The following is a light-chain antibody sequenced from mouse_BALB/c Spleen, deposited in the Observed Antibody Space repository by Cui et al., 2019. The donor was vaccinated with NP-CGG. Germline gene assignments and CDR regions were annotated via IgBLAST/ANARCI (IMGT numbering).Light chain of an antibody. CDR3: ALWYSNHWV. CDR1: TGAVTTSNY. V-gene: IGLV1*01. J-gene: IGLJ1*01. Sequence: HAVVTQESALTTSPGETVTLTCRSNTGAVTTSNYANWVQEKPDHLFTGLIGGTNNRAPGVPARFSGSLIRDKAALTITGAQTEDETIYFCALWYSNHWVFGGGTKLTVL. CDR2: GTN.